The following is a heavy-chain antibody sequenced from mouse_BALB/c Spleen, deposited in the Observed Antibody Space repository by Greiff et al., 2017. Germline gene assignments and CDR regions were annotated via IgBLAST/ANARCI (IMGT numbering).Heavy chain of an antibody. CDR3: ARGCYYGSSYYYYAMDY. V-gene: IGHV1-7*01. Sequence: QVQLQQSGAELAKPGASVKMSCKASGYTFTSYWMHWVKQRPGQGLEWIGYINPSTGYTEYNQKFKDKATLTADKSSSTAYMQLSSLTSEDSAVYYCARGCYYGSSYYYYAMDYWGQGTSVTVSS. J-gene: IGHJ4*01. D-gene: IGHD1-1*01. CDR1: GYTFTSYW. CDR2: INPSTGYT.